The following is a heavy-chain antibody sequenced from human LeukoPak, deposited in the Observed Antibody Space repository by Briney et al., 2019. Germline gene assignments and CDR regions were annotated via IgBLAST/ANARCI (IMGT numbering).Heavy chain of an antibody. CDR2: IYYSGST. J-gene: IGHJ3*02. Sequence: KPSETLSLTCTVSGGSISSYYWSWIRQPPGKGLEWIGYIYYSGSTNHNPSLKSRVTISETSKNQFSLKLSSVTAADTAVYYCAREGEMATALGAFDIWGQGTMVTVSS. CDR1: GGSISSYY. CDR3: AREGEMATALGAFDI. V-gene: IGHV4-59*01. D-gene: IGHD5-24*01.